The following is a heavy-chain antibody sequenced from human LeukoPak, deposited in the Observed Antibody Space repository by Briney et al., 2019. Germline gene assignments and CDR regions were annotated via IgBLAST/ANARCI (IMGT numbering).Heavy chain of an antibody. J-gene: IGHJ6*02. Sequence: MTSETLSLTCTVSGGSISSSSYYWGWIRQPPGKGLEWIGSIYYSGSTYYNPSLKSRVTISVDTSKNQFSLKLSSVTAAGTAVYYCARAHPLWFGPRDLGMDVWGQGTTVTVSS. CDR3: ARAHPLWFGPRDLGMDV. CDR1: GGSISSSSYY. CDR2: IYYSGST. V-gene: IGHV4-39*07. D-gene: IGHD3-10*01.